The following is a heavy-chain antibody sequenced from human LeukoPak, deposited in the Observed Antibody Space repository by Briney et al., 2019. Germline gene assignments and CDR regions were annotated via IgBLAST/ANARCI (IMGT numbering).Heavy chain of an antibody. V-gene: IGHV3-21*01. J-gene: IGHJ3*02. Sequence: GGSLRLSCTASGFTFSSYSMNWVRQAPGKGLEWVSSISSSSSYIYYADSVNGRFTISRDNAKNSLYLQMNSLRAEDTAVYYCARENYGGNSRALDAFDIWGQGTMVTVSS. CDR1: GFTFSSYS. D-gene: IGHD4-23*01. CDR3: ARENYGGNSRALDAFDI. CDR2: ISSSSSYI.